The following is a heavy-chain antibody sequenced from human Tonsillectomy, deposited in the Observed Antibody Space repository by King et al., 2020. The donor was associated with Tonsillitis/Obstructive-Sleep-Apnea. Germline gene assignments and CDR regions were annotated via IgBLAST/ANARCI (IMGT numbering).Heavy chain of an antibody. CDR1: GYTFISYG. V-gene: IGHV1-18*01. Sequence: VQLVESGAEVKKPGASVKVSCKSSGYTFISYGINWLRQAPGQGLEWMGWISAYNGNTDYAQKFQGRVTMTTDTSTSTAYMELRSLRSDDTAVYYCARDPLYYYMDVWGKGTTVTVSS. J-gene: IGHJ6*03. CDR3: ARDPLYYYMDV. CDR2: ISAYNGNT.